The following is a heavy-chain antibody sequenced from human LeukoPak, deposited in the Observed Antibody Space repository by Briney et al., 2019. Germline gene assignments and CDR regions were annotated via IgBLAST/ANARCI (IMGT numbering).Heavy chain of an antibody. CDR1: GGTFSSYA. Sequence: SVKVSCKASGGTFSSYAISWVRQAPGHGLEWMGGIIPIFGTANYAQKFQGRVTITTDECTSTAYMELRRLRSEDTAVYSCERAGYCSSTSCYNWFDPWGQGTLVTVSS. J-gene: IGHJ5*02. V-gene: IGHV1-69*05. CDR2: IIPIFGTA. CDR3: ERAGYCSSTSCYNWFDP. D-gene: IGHD2-2*01.